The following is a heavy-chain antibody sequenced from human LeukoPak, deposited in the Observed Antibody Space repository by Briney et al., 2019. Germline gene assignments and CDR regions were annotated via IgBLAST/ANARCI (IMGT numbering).Heavy chain of an antibody. CDR1: GYTFTGYY. Sequence: ASVKVSCKASGYTFTGYYMHWVRQAPGQGLEWMGRINPNSGGTNYAQKFQGRVTMTRDTSISTAYMELSRLRSDDTAVYYCARDLHRITMVRGVIITLGYWGQGTLVTVSS. J-gene: IGHJ4*02. D-gene: IGHD3-10*01. CDR2: INPNSGGT. V-gene: IGHV1-2*06. CDR3: ARDLHRITMVRGVIITLGY.